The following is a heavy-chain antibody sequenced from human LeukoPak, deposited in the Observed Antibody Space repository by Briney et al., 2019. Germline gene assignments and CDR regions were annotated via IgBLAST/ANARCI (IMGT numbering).Heavy chain of an antibody. CDR3: ARVEGGNHFDY. CDR2: IYDDGKK. Sequence: GSLRLSCVSSGFSFSTSYISWVRQAPGKGVEGVSVIYDDGKKHYSDSVTGRVTISREKSKKKSFLQMTSLGAEDTSIYYCARVEGGNHFDYWGQGTLVSVSS. D-gene: IGHD2/OR15-2a*01. V-gene: IGHV3-53*01. CDR1: GFSFSTSY. J-gene: IGHJ4*02.